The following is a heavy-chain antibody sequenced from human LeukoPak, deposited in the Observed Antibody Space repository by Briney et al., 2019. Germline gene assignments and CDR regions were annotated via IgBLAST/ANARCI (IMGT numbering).Heavy chain of an antibody. J-gene: IGHJ4*02. D-gene: IGHD3-16*02. Sequence: GGSLRLSCEVSGFTFSSYTMNWVRQAPGKGLECVASISTYGTYIYYGDSLRGRFSISRDNAKNSLYLQMKSLRAEDTAVYFCARAGRGYHDYIWGDYRYSFDYWGQGTPVTVSS. V-gene: IGHV3-21*01. CDR3: ARAGRGYHDYIWGDYRYSFDY. CDR1: GFTFSSYT. CDR2: ISTYGTYI.